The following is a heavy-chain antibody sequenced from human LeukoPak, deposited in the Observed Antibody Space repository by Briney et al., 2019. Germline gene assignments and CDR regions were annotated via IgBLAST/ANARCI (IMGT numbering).Heavy chain of an antibody. CDR2: ISSSSTYI. CDR1: GLTFSSYS. J-gene: IGHJ4*02. Sequence: GGSLRLSCAASGLTFSSYSMNWVRQAPGKGLEWVSSISSSSTYIYYADSVKGRFTISRDNAKNSLHLQMSGLRAEDTAVYYCARVRTFYNWYYVPDFDYWGQGTLVTVSS. CDR3: ARVRTFYNWYYVPDFDY. D-gene: IGHD1-7*01. V-gene: IGHV3-21*01.